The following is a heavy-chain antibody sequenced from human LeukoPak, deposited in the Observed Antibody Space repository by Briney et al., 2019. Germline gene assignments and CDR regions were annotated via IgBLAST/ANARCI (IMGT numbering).Heavy chain of an antibody. D-gene: IGHD1-14*01. CDR2: ISGSGGST. Sequence: GGSLRLSCAASGFTFSSYAMSWVRQAPGKGLEWVSAISGSGGSTYYADSVKGRFTISRDNAKNSLYLQMNSLRAEDTAVYYCAREPHIPGNLYGMDVWGQGTTVTVSS. V-gene: IGHV3-23*01. CDR1: GFTFSSYA. J-gene: IGHJ6*02. CDR3: AREPHIPGNLYGMDV.